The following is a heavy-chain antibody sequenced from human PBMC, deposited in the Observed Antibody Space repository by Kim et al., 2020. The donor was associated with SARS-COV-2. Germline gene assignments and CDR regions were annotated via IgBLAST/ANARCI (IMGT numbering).Heavy chain of an antibody. Sequence: GGSLRLSCAASGFTFSDHYMDWVRQAPGKGLEWVGRTRNKANSYTTEYAASVKGRFTISRDDSKNSLYLQMNSLKTEDTAVYYCAREWELPRHGMDVWGQGTTVTVSS. CDR3: AREWELPRHGMDV. CDR2: TRNKANSYTT. D-gene: IGHD1-26*01. J-gene: IGHJ6*02. V-gene: IGHV3-72*01. CDR1: GFTFSDHY.